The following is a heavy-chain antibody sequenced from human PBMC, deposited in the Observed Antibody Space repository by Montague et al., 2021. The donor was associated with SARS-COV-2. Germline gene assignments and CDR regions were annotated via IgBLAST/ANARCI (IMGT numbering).Heavy chain of an antibody. CDR1: GGSVNSGSYS. J-gene: IGHJ3*02. CDR3: ARRPGASYYVFWSGGFDI. Sequence: ETLSLTCTVSGGSVNSGSYSWDWIRQPPGKGLEWIGSIHYSGSTSYNPSLKSRVTISIDTSKNHFSLRVNSVTAADSAVYFCARRPGASYYVFWSGGFDIWGQGTMATVS. V-gene: IGHV4-39*01. D-gene: IGHD3-3*01. CDR2: IHYSGST.